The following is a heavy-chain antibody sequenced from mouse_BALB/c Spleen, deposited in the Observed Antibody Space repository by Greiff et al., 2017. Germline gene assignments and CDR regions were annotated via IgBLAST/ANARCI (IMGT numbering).Heavy chain of an antibody. CDR2: ISYSGST. V-gene: IGHV3-2*02. Sequence: EVQGVESGPGLVKPSQSLSLTCTVTGYSITSDYAWNWIRQFPGNKLEWMGYISYSGSTSYNPSLKSRISITRDTSKNQFFLQLNSVTTEDTATYYCARDPPGNYDAMDYGAMDYWGQGTSVTVSS. J-gene: IGHJ4*01. CDR3: ARDPPGNYDAMDYGAMDY. CDR1: GYSITSDYA. D-gene: IGHD2-1*01.